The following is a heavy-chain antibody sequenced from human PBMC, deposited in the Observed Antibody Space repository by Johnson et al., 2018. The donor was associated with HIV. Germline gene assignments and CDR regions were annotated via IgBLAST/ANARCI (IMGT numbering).Heavy chain of an antibody. D-gene: IGHD1-26*01. CDR3: ARGGGSYYRDAFDI. CDR2: ISYDGSNK. J-gene: IGHJ3*02. Sequence: QVQLVESVGGVVQPGRSLRLSCAASGFTFSSYGMHWVRQAPVKGLEWVAVISYDGSNKYYADSVKGRFTISRDNSKNTLYLQMNSLRDEDSAVYYCARGGGSYYRDAFDIWGQGTMVTVSS. CDR1: GFTFSSYG. V-gene: IGHV3-30*03.